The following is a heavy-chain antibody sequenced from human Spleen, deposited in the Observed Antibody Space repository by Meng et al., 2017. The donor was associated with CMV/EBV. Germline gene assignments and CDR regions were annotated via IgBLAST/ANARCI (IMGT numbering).Heavy chain of an antibody. CDR3: ARPNTATNLYYYAMDV. CDR1: GGSFSDYY. J-gene: IGHJ6*02. D-gene: IGHD1-1*01. CDR2: ISSSGSTI. V-gene: IGHV3-11*01. Sequence: LSLTCAVYGGSFSDYYMKWIRQAPGKGLECISYISSSGSTIYYADFVQGRFTVSRDNAKNSLYLQMNSLRDEDTAVYYCARPNTATNLYYYAMDVWGHGTTVTVSS.